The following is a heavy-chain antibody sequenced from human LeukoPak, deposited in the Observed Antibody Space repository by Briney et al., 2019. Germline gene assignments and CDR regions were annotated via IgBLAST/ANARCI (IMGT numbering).Heavy chain of an antibody. CDR1: GFTFSSYG. Sequence: PGGSLRLSCAASGFTFSSYGMHWVRQAPGKGLEWVAFIRYDGSNKYYADSVKGRFTISRDNSKNTLYLQMNSLRAEDTAVYYCAKDDAGHYYDNSGCASWGQGTLVTVSS. CDR3: AKDDAGHYYDNSGCAS. J-gene: IGHJ5*02. D-gene: IGHD3-22*01. V-gene: IGHV3-30*02. CDR2: IRYDGSNK.